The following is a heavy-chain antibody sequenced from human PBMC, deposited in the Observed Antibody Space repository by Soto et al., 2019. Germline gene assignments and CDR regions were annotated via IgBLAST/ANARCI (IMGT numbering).Heavy chain of an antibody. CDR2: ISGRGDNT. V-gene: IGHV3-23*01. Sequence: EAQLLESGGGLVQPGESLRLSCAAAGFTFGSYAMSWVRQAPGQGLEWVGAISGRGDNTYYTDSVKGRLTISRDNSRNTLHLQMNSRRAEDTAVYICATVLSMGGGSVFGNCGRGIQVNVSS. J-gene: IGHJ4*01. CDR1: GFTFGSYA. CDR3: ATVLSMGGGSVFGN. D-gene: IGHD2-15*01.